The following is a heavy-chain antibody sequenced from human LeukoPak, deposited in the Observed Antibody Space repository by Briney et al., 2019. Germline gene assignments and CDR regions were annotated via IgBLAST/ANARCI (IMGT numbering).Heavy chain of an antibody. D-gene: IGHD3-16*01. V-gene: IGHV4-39*07. CDR1: GGSISSSSNY. CDR2: IYYSGST. J-gene: IGHJ3*02. Sequence: SETLSLTCTVSGGSISSSSNYWGWIRQPPGKGLEWIGSIYYSGSTYYNPSLKSRVTISVDTSKNQFSLKLSSVTAADTAVYYCARAYYDYVWGSYGDAFDIWGQGTMVTVSS. CDR3: ARAYYDYVWGSYGDAFDI.